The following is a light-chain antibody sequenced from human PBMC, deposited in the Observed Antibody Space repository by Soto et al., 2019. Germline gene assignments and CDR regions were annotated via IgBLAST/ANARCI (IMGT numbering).Light chain of an antibody. CDR1: RDISTY. V-gene: IGKV1-33*01. J-gene: IGKJ4*01. Sequence: DIQMTQSPSSLSASVGDSVTITCQASRDISTYLNWYQQKPGKAPNLLIYDVSNLKAGVPSRFSGSGFGTDFTFTISSPQPAHIPKYPCPHYDNIPRALTFGGATKVDI. CDR2: DVS. CDR3: PHYDNIPRALT.